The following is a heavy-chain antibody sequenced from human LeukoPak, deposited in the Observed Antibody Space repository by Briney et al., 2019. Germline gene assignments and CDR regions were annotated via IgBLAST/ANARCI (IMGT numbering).Heavy chain of an antibody. Sequence: KASGTLSLTCAVYGGSFSGYYWSWIRQPPGKGLEWIGEINHSGSTNYNPSLKSRVTISVDTSKNQFSLKLSSVAAADTAVYYCARGSSGYSLDYWGQGTLVTVSS. CDR2: INHSGST. D-gene: IGHD3-22*01. CDR1: GGSFSGYY. CDR3: ARGSSGYSLDY. V-gene: IGHV4-34*01. J-gene: IGHJ4*02.